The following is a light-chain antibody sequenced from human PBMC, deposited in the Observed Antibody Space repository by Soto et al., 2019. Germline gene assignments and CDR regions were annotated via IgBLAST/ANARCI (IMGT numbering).Light chain of an antibody. V-gene: IGKV3-20*01. CDR3: QQYGSYPMT. Sequence: EIVLTQSPGTLSLSPGERATLSCRASQSVSNSYLAWHQQKPGQPPRLLIYAASSSATGIPDRFSGSGSGTDFTLTISRLEPEDFAVYYCQQYGSYPMTFGQGTKLEIK. CDR1: QSVSNSY. CDR2: AAS. J-gene: IGKJ2*01.